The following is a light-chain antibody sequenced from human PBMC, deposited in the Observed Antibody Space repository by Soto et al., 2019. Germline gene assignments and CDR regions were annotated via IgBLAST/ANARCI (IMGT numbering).Light chain of an antibody. V-gene: IGLV2-8*01. CDR2: EVS. Sequence: QSALTQPPSASGSPGQSVTISCTGTSSDVGGYNYVSWYQQHPGNAPKLMIYEVSKRPSGVPDRFSGSKSGNTASLTVSGLQAEDEADYYCSSYAGSNNVVFGVGTKLTVL. CDR3: SSYAGSNNVV. CDR1: SSDVGGYNY. J-gene: IGLJ2*01.